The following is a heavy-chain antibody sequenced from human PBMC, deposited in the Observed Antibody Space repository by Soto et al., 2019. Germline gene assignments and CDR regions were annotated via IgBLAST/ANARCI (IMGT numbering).Heavy chain of an antibody. V-gene: IGHV1-18*01. CDR3: ARDGVLRFLEWLPTKNWFDP. Sequence: ASVKVSCKASGYTFTSYGISWVRQAPGQGLEWMGWISAYNGNTNYAQKLQGRVTMTTDTSTSTAYMELRSLRSDDTAVYYCARDGVLRFLEWLPTKNWFDPWGQGTLVTVSS. CDR2: ISAYNGNT. CDR1: GYTFTSYG. J-gene: IGHJ5*02. D-gene: IGHD3-3*01.